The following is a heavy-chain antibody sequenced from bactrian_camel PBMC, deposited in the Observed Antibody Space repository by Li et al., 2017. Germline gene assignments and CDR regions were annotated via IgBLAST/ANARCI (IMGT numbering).Heavy chain of an antibody. Sequence: DVQLVESGGGLVQPGGSLRLSCAASGFSFSSYVMLWVRQTPGKGLEWVSSIDLRGYSPYYTDSVKGRFTASRDNAKNNMYLQLNNLKTEDTAIYYCVKTTERATYISSLGDFGIWARGTQVTVS. D-gene: IGHD2*01. CDR1: GFSFSSYV. V-gene: IGHV3S40*01. CDR3: VKTTERATYISSLGDFGI. J-gene: IGHJ6*01. CDR2: IDLRGYSP.